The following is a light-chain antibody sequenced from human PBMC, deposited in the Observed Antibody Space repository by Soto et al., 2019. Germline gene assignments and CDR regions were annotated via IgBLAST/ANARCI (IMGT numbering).Light chain of an antibody. J-gene: IGKJ1*01. CDR1: QSISSW. Sequence: DIQMTQSPSTLSASVGDRVTITCRASQSISSWLGWYQQKPGKAPKLLIYKASNLKSGVPLRFSGAGSRTDFSLTISGLQPEDSATYYCQQTYTFPWTFGQGTKV. CDR3: QQTYTFPWT. V-gene: IGKV1-5*03. CDR2: KAS.